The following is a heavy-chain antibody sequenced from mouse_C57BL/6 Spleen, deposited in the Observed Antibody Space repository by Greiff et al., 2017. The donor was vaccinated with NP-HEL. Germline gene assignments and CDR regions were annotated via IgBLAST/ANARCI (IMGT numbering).Heavy chain of an antibody. V-gene: IGHV5-17*01. CDR1: GFTFSDYG. Sequence: EVNVVESGGGLVKPGGSLKLSCAASGFTFSDYGMHWVRQAPEKGLEWVAYISSGSSTIYYADTVKGRFTISRDNAENTLFLQMTSLRSEDTAMYYCARIGSLGGYYNYYAMDYWGQGTSVTVSS. CDR3: ARIGSLGGYYNYYAMDY. J-gene: IGHJ4*01. CDR2: ISSGSSTI. D-gene: IGHD2-3*01.